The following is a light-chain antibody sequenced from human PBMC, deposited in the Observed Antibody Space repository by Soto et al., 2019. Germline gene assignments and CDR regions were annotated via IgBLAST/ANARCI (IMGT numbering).Light chain of an antibody. CDR1: SSDVGSYNL. J-gene: IGLJ2*01. CDR3: SSYAGSTTYVV. V-gene: IGLV2-23*01. CDR2: EDT. Sequence: QSVLTQPASVSGSPGQSITISCTGTSSDVGSYNLVSWYQQHPGKAPKLMIYEDTERPSGVSNRFSGSKSGNTASLTISGLQAKDEADYYCSSYAGSTTYVVFGGGTKVTVL.